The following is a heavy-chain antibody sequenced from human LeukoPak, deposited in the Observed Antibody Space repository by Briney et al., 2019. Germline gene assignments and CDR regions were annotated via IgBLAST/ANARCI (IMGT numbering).Heavy chain of an antibody. V-gene: IGHV1-69*01. J-gene: IGHJ6*04. Sequence: SVKVSCKASGGTFSSYAISWVRQAPGQGLEGLGGIIPLFVTANYAQKFQGRVTITADESTSTDYLELSSMRSEDSAVYYCARGILGYCSGGSCRNPSHYYYGMDVWGKGTTVTVSS. CDR3: ARGILGYCSGGSCRNPSHYYYGMDV. CDR1: GGTFSSYA. CDR2: IIPLFVTA. D-gene: IGHD2-15*01.